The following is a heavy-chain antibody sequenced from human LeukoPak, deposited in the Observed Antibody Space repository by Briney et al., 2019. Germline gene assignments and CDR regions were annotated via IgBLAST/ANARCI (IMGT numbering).Heavy chain of an antibody. CDR2: IWYDGSNK. CDR3: ARGGGLDV. CDR1: GFTFSSYG. J-gene: IGHJ6*02. V-gene: IGHV3-33*01. D-gene: IGHD3-16*01. Sequence: PGGPLRLSCAASGFTFSSYGMHWVRQAPGKGLEWVAVIWYDGSNKYYADSVKGRFTISRDNSKNTLYLQMSNLRAEDTAVYFCARGGGLDVWGQGATVTVSS.